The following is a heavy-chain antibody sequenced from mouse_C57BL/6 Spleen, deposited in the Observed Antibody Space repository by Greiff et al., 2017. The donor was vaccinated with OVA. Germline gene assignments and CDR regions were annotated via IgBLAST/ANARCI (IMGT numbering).Heavy chain of an antibody. Sequence: QVQLQQPGAELVMPGASVKLSCKASGYTFTSYWMHWVKQRPGQGLEWIGEIDPSDSYTNYNQKFKGKSTLTVDKSSSTAYMQLSSLTSEDSAVDYCARGDSSGYGAMDYWGQGTSVTVSS. V-gene: IGHV1-69*01. CDR1: GYTFTSYW. D-gene: IGHD3-2*02. J-gene: IGHJ4*01. CDR3: ARGDSSGYGAMDY. CDR2: IDPSDSYT.